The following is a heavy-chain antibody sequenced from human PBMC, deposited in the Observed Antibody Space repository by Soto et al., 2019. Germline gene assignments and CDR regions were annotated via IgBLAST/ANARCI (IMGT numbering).Heavy chain of an antibody. CDR2: IRAYNGNT. CDR1: GYTFTSYG. J-gene: IGHJ6*03. CDR3: ARRERSTMVRGVTRYYYYMDV. Sequence: QVQLVQSGAEVKKPGASVKVSCQASGYTFTSYGISWVRQAPGQGLEWMGWIRAYNGNTNYAQKLQGRVTMTTDTSTSTAYLELRSLRSDDTAVYYCARRERSTMVRGVTRYYYYMDVWGKGTTVTVSS. D-gene: IGHD3-10*01. V-gene: IGHV1-18*01.